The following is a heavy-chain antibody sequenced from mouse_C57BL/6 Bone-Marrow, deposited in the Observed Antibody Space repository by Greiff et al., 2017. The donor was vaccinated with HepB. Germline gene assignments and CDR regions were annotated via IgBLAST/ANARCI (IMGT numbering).Heavy chain of an antibody. J-gene: IGHJ1*03. Sequence: VKLQESGPELVKPGASVKISCKASGYAFSSSWMNWVKQRPGKGLEWIGRIYPGDGDTNYNGKFKGKATLTADKSSSTAYMQLSSLTSEDSAVYFCARPYDYGDWYFDVWGTGTTVTVSS. D-gene: IGHD2-4*01. CDR3: ARPYDYGDWYFDV. CDR1: GYAFSSSW. CDR2: IYPGDGDT. V-gene: IGHV1-82*01.